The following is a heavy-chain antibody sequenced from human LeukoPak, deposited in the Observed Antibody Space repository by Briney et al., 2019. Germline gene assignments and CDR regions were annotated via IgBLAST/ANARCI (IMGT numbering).Heavy chain of an antibody. CDR3: ARRRYYDILTGYYKGAFDI. CDR2: IYTSGST. V-gene: IGHV4-61*02. Sequence: PSQTLSLTCTVSGGSISSGSYYWSWIRQPAGKGLEWIGRIYTSGSTNYNPSLKSRVTISVDTSKNQFSLKLSSVTAADTAVYYCARRRYYDILTGYYKGAFDIWGQGTMVTVSS. CDR1: GGSISSGSYY. D-gene: IGHD3-9*01. J-gene: IGHJ3*02.